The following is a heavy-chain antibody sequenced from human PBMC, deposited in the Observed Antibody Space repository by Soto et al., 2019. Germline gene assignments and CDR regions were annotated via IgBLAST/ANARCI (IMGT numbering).Heavy chain of an antibody. J-gene: IGHJ5*02. CDR2: VYRSGST. V-gene: IGHV4-4*02. Sequence: QVQLQESGPGLVKPSGTLSLTCAVSGASISSDNWWNWVRQPPGQGLEWIGEVYRSGSTNYDPSLKSRVTISIDMSKNQCSLTPTSVTAADTAMYYCARNGVYSLGSWGQGTLVTVSS. CDR3: ARNGVYSLGS. CDR1: GASISSDNW. D-gene: IGHD4-17*01.